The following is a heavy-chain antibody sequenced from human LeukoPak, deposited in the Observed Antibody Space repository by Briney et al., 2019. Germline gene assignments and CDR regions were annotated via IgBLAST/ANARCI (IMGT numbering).Heavy chain of an antibody. CDR1: SGSISSGGYY. CDR3: ATLYSSSLLLNNWFDP. CDR2: IYYSGST. V-gene: IGHV4-31*03. D-gene: IGHD6-13*01. J-gene: IGHJ5*02. Sequence: SETLSLTCTVSSGSISSGGYYWSWIRQHPGKGLEWIGYIYYSGSTYYNPSLKSRVTISVDTSKNQFSLKLSSVTAADTAVYYCATLYSSSLLLNNWFDPWGQGTLVTVSS.